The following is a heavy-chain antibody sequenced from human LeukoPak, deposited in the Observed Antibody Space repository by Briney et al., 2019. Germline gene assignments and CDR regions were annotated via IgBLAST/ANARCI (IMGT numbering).Heavy chain of an antibody. CDR1: GFTFSSSW. D-gene: IGHD1-26*01. CDR3: ARDTMGATDY. V-gene: IGHV3-7*01. J-gene: IGHJ4*02. Sequence: GGSLRLSCAASGFTFSSSWMSWVRQAPGKGLEWVANIKPDGSEKYYVDSVKGRFTISRDNAKNSLYLQMNSLRAEDTAVYFCARDTMGATDYWGQGTLVTVSS. CDR2: IKPDGSEK.